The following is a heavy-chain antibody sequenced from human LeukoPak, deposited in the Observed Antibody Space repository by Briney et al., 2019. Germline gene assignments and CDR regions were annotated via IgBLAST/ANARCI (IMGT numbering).Heavy chain of an antibody. D-gene: IGHD5-24*01. CDR3: ARDRRDGYNVLDY. V-gene: IGHV3-48*04. J-gene: IGHJ4*02. CDR2: ISGSSTI. CDR1: GFSFSSNS. Sequence: GGSLRLSCAASGFSFSSNSMNWVRQAPGKGLEWVSYISGSSTIYYADSVKGRFTISRDNARNSVYLQMNSLRAEDTAVYYCARDRRDGYNVLDYWGQGTLVTVSS.